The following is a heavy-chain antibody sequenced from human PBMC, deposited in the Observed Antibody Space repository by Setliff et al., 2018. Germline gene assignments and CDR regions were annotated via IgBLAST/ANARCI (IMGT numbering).Heavy chain of an antibody. V-gene: IGHV1-46*03. CDR3: ARGGSPDCSTAGCRYGDYVY. Sequence: ASVKVSCKASGYTFTNYYINWVRQAPGQGLEWMGIINPRAGTTSYAQKLQGRVTMTRDTSTNTVYMEQSSLRSEDTAVYYCARGGSPDCSTAGCRYGDYVYWGQGTQVNVSS. CDR1: GYTFTNYY. J-gene: IGHJ4*02. CDR2: INPRAGTT. D-gene: IGHD2-2*01.